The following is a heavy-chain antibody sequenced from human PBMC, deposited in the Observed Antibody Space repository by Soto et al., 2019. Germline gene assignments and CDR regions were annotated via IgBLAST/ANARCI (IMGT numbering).Heavy chain of an antibody. CDR2: ISWNSGNI. D-gene: IGHD3-16*01. CDR3: ARGLSAVPSYLDY. CDR1: GFTFDDYV. J-gene: IGHJ4*02. Sequence: EVQLVESGGGLVQPGRSLRLSCVASGFTFDDYVMHWVRQVPGKGLEWVSDISWNSGNIDYADSVKGRFTISRDNAMNSLYLQMNSLRSEDTALYYCARGLSAVPSYLDYWGQGTLVTVSS. V-gene: IGHV3-9*01.